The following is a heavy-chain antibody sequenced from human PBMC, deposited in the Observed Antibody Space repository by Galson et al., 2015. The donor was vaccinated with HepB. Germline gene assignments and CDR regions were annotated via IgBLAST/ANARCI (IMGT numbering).Heavy chain of an antibody. D-gene: IGHD6-13*01. CDR3: ARQWFRPYSSSWNNDCWFDP. CDR1: GGSISSSSYY. J-gene: IGHJ5*02. CDR2: IYYSGST. V-gene: IGHV4-39*01. Sequence: ETLSLTCTVSGGSISSSSYYWGWIRQPPGKGLEWIGSIYYSGSTYYNPSLKSRVTISVDTPKNQFSLKLSSVTAADTAVYYCARQWFRPYSSSWNNDCWFDPWGQGTLVTVSS.